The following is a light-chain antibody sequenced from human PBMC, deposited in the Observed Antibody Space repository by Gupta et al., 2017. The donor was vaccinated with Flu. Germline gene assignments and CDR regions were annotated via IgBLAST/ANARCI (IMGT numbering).Light chain of an antibody. V-gene: IGLV1-47*01. J-gene: IGLJ3*02. CDR1: SSNIGNNY. Sequence: SVLTQPPYASGTPGQPVRIYCSRSSSNIGNNYIYWYQQFPGTAPKVVIYRNDQRPSGVPDRFTGSKSGTSASLAIGRLRPEDEADYYCAAWDDSLSAWVFGGGTKLTV. CDR3: AAWDDSLSAWV. CDR2: RND.